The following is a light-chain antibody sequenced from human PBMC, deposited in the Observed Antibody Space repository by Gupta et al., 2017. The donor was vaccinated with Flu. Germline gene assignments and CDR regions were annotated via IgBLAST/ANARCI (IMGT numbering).Light chain of an antibody. J-gene: IGLJ3*02. CDR2: DDS. V-gene: IGLV6-57*01. Sequence: NSMLTQPHSVSESPGKTVTISCTRSSGSIASDYVQWYQQRPGSSPTAVIFDDSQRPSGVPERFSGSIDGSSTSESINIVGLEAEDESYSERQYFDSSNRGVFGSGTRLTVL. CDR3: QYFDSSNRGV. CDR1: SGSIASDY.